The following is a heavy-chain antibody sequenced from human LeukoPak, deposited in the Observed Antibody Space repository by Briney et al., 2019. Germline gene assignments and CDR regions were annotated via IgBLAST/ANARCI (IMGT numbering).Heavy chain of an antibody. CDR3: AKAGNQYYFDY. D-gene: IGHD1-14*01. Sequence: GGSLRLFCAASGFIFNIYAMTWVRQAPGKGLEWVSDILNSGDNTHYADSVKGRFTISRDNSKNMVYLQMNSLRAEDTAVYYCAKAGNQYYFDYWGQGALVTVSS. CDR1: GFIFNIYA. V-gene: IGHV3-23*01. J-gene: IGHJ4*02. CDR2: ILNSGDNT.